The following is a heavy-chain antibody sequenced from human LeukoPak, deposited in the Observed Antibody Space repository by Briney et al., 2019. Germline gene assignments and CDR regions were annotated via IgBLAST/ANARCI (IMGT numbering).Heavy chain of an antibody. CDR3: AKDRYRMVRGVGFDY. D-gene: IGHD3-10*01. V-gene: IGHV3-23*01. CDR1: GFTFSSYA. J-gene: IGHJ4*02. CDR2: ISGSGGST. Sequence: GGSLRLSCAASGFTFSSYAMSWVRQAPGKGLEWVSAISGSGGSTYYADPVKGRFTISRDNSKNTLYLQMNSLRAEDTAVYYCAKDRYRMVRGVGFDYWGQGTLVTVSS.